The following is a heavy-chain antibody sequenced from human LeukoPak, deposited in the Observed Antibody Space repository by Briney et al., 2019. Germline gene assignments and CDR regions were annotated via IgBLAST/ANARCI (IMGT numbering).Heavy chain of an antibody. J-gene: IGHJ1*01. CDR1: GGSISSSSYY. CDR3: ASQEYFQH. Sequence: SETLSLTCTVSGGSISSSSYYWGWNRQPPGKGLEWIGSIYYSGSTYYNPSLKSRVTISVDTSKNQFSLKLSSATAADTAVYYCASQEYFQHWGQGTLVTVSS. CDR2: IYYSGST. V-gene: IGHV4-39*01.